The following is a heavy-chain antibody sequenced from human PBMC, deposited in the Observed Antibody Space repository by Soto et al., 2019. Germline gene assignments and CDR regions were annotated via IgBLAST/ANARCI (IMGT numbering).Heavy chain of an antibody. CDR3: ARVFSGWYWFDP. D-gene: IGHD6-19*01. J-gene: IGHJ5*02. CDR1: GGSVSSGSYY. CDR2: IYYSGST. Sequence: TRSLTCTVSGGSVSSGSYYWSWIRQPPGKGLEWIGYIYYSGSTNYNPSLKSRVTISVDTSKNQFSLKLSSVTAADTAVYYCARVFSGWYWFDPWGQGTLVTVSS. V-gene: IGHV4-61*01.